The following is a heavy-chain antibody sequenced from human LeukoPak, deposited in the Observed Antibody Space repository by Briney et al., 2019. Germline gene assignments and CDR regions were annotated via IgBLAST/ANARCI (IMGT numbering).Heavy chain of an antibody. CDR2: IYSSGST. V-gene: IGHV4-4*07. D-gene: IGHD3-3*01. CDR1: GGSVSGYY. Sequence: SETLSLTCTVSGGSVSGYYWNWIRQPAGKGLEWIGRIYSSGSTHDNPSLKSRVTISVDTSKNQFSLKLSSVTAADTAVYYCARHRDFWSGYPFDYWGQGTLVTVSS. CDR3: ARHRDFWSGYPFDY. J-gene: IGHJ4*02.